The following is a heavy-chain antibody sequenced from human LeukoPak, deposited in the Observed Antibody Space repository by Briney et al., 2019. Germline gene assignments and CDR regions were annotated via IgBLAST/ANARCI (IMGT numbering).Heavy chain of an antibody. V-gene: IGHV4-59*12. J-gene: IGHJ4*02. D-gene: IGHD2-2*01. Sequence: PSETLSLTCTVSGGSISGYYWSWIRQSPGKGLESIGFIYYTGSTNYNPSLNSRVTISVDTSKNQFSLKLSSVTAADTAVYYCARDCSSTSCYEGDWGQGTLVTVSS. CDR2: IYYTGST. CDR3: ARDCSSTSCYEGD. CDR1: GGSISGYY.